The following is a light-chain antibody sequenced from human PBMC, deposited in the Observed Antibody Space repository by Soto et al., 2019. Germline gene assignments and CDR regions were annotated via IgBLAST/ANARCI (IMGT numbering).Light chain of an antibody. J-gene: IGKJ1*01. Sequence: DIQMTQSPSTLSASVGDRVIIICRASQSISSWLAWYQQKPGKAPKLLIYKASTLKSGVPSRFSGSGSGTEFTLTISSLQPDDFATYYCQHYNSYSEAFGQGTKVDI. CDR3: QHYNSYSEA. CDR1: QSISSW. CDR2: KAS. V-gene: IGKV1-5*03.